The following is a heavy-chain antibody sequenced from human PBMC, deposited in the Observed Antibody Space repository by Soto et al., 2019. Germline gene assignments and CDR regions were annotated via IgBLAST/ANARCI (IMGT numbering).Heavy chain of an antibody. Sequence: GGSLRLSCAASGFTFSSYAMHWVRQAPGKGLEYVSAISSNGGSTYYANSVKGRLTISRDNSKNTLYLQMGSLRAEDMAVYYCAKGGFCSSSSCYRFYYYDGMDVWGQGTTVTVSS. V-gene: IGHV3-64*01. D-gene: IGHD2-2*03. CDR1: GFTFSSYA. CDR3: AKGGFCSSSSCYRFYYYDGMDV. CDR2: ISSNGGST. J-gene: IGHJ6*02.